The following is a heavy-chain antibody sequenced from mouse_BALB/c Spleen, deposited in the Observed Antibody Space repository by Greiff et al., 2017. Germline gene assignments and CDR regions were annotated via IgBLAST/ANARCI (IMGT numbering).Heavy chain of an antibody. CDR3: NAGGNYEGDY. V-gene: IGHV14-4*02. D-gene: IGHD2-1*01. J-gene: IGHJ2*01. Sequence: VHVKQSGAELVRSGASVKLSCTASGFNIKDYYMHWVKQRPEQGLEWIGWIDPENGDTEYAPKFQGKATMTADTSSNTAYLQLSSLTSEDTAVYYCNAGGNYEGDYWGQGTTLTVSS. CDR1: GFNIKDYY. CDR2: IDPENGDT.